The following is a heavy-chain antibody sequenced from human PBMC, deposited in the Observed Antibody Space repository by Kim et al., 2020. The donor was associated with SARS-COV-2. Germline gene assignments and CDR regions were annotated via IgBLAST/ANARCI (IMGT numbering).Heavy chain of an antibody. V-gene: IGHV3-30*18. CDR3: AKEGPGDSSSWYTHYYYYYYMDV. J-gene: IGHJ6*03. CDR1: GFTFSSYG. D-gene: IGHD6-13*01. Sequence: GGSLRLSCAASGFTFSSYGMHWVRQAPGKGLEWVAVISYDGSNKYYADSVKGRFTISRDNSKNTLYLQMNSLRAEDTAVYYCAKEGPGDSSSWYTHYYYYYYMDVWGKGTTVTVSS. CDR2: ISYDGSNK.